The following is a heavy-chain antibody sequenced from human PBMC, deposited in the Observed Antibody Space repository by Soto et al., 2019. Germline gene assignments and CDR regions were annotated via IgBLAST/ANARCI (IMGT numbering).Heavy chain of an antibody. J-gene: IGHJ4*02. Sequence: SETLSLTCTVASGSISVTNVFWGWVRQPPGKGLEWIGNIDYSGTAYFSPSLATRVTFHVDTSKNQFSLTLYSVTAADTAVYYCARITGRHLDYWGQGILVTVS. CDR3: ARITGRHLDY. D-gene: IGHD1-20*01. CDR1: SGSISVTNVF. CDR2: IDYSGTA. V-gene: IGHV4-39*01.